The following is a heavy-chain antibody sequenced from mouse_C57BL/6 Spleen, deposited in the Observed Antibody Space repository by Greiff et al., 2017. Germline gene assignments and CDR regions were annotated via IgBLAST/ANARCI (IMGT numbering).Heavy chain of an antibody. Sequence: VQLQQSGAELVRPGASVTLSCKASGYTFTDYEMHWVKQTPVHGLEWIGAIDPETGGTAYNQKFKGKAILTADKSSSTAYMELRSLTSEDSAVYYCTREGELGPAWLAYWGQGTLVTVSA. CDR2: IDPETGGT. CDR1: GYTFTDYE. J-gene: IGHJ3*01. D-gene: IGHD4-1*01. V-gene: IGHV1-15*01. CDR3: TREGELGPAWLAY.